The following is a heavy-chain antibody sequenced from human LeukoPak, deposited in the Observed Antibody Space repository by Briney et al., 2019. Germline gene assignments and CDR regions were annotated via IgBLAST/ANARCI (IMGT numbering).Heavy chain of an antibody. Sequence: GESLKIPCQGSGYRFSIYWIAWVRQMPGKGLEWLGIIYPGDSDTRYSPSFQGQVTVSVDNSINTAYLQWSSLKASDTAIYYCARRVGANDAFDFWGQGTMVNVFS. CDR2: IYPGDSDT. V-gene: IGHV5-51*01. J-gene: IGHJ3*01. D-gene: IGHD1-26*01. CDR3: ARRVGANDAFDF. CDR1: GYRFSIYW.